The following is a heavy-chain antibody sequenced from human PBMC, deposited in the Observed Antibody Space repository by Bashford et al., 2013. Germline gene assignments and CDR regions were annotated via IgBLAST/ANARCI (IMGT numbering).Heavy chain of an antibody. CDR2: IYPGDSDS. Sequence: GESLKISCKGSGYSFTSYWIGWVRQMPGKGLEWLGTIYPGDSDSRYSPSFQGQVTISVDKSISTAYLQWSSLKASDTAIYYCARHVAGTPFFAFDIWGQGTRVTVSS. CDR3: ARHVAGTPFFAFDI. V-gene: IGHV5-51*01. D-gene: IGHD1-7*01. J-gene: IGHJ3*02. CDR1: GYSFTSYW.